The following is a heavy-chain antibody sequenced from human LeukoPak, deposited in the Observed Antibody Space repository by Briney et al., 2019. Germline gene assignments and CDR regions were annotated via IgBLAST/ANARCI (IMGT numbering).Heavy chain of an antibody. Sequence: SEILSLTCTVSGGSVSSGSYYWSWIRKPPGKGLEWIGYIYYSGSTNYNPSLKSRVTISVDTSKNQFSLKLSSVTAADTAVYYCARGVAEVLWFGELLYPGNWFDPWGQGTLVTVSS. CDR2: IYYSGST. V-gene: IGHV4-61*01. CDR3: ARGVAEVLWFGELLYPGNWFDP. J-gene: IGHJ5*02. CDR1: GGSVSSGSYY. D-gene: IGHD3-10*01.